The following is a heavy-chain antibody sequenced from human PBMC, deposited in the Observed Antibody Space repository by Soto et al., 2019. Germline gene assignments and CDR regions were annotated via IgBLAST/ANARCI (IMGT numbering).Heavy chain of an antibody. CDR2: IYYSGST. V-gene: IGHV4-31*03. J-gene: IGHJ4*02. Sequence: QVQLQESGPGLVKPSQTLSLTCTVSGGSISSGGYYWSWIRQHPGKGLEWIGYIYYSGSTYYNPSLEGRVTISVDTAKNQFSLKLSSVTAADTAVYYCARVDTAMVTVDYWGQGTLVTVSS. D-gene: IGHD5-18*01. CDR1: GGSISSGGYY. CDR3: ARVDTAMVTVDY.